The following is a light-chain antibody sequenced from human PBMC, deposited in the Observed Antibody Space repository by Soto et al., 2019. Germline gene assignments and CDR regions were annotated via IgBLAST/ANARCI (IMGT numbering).Light chain of an antibody. Sequence: QLVLTQSPSASASLGASVKLTCTLSSGHSNYAIAWHQQQSEKGPRYLMKLNSDGSHSKGDGIPDRFSGSSSGAERYLTISSLQSEDEADYYCQTWGSGIVVFGGGTQLTVL. J-gene: IGLJ2*01. CDR1: SGHSNYA. V-gene: IGLV4-69*01. CDR3: QTWGSGIVV. CDR2: LNSDGSH.